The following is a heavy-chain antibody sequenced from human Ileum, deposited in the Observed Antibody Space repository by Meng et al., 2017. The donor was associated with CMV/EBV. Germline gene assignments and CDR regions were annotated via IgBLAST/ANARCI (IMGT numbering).Heavy chain of an antibody. D-gene: IGHD3-16*01. CDR2: INPSDSST. Sequence: ASVKVSCKASGYTFSSYYIHWVRQASGQGREWMGAINPSDSSTTYAQKFQGRVSMTRDTSTSTVDMELSSLRSEDTAVYYCARTWGYWGQGTLVTVAS. CDR1: GYTFSSYY. CDR3: ARTWGY. J-gene: IGHJ4*02. V-gene: IGHV1-46*01.